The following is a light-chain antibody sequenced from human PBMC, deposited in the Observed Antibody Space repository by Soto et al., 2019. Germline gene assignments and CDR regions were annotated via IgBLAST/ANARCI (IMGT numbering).Light chain of an antibody. CDR2: GNS. V-gene: IGLV1-40*01. CDR3: QSYDSTLSARYV. Sequence: QSVLTQPPSVSGAPGQRVTISCTGSSSNIGAHYDVHWYQQLPGTAPKLLIYGNSNRPSGVPDRFSGSKSGTSASLAITGLQAEDEADYYCQSYDSTLSARYVFGTRTKVTVL. J-gene: IGLJ1*01. CDR1: SSNIGAHYD.